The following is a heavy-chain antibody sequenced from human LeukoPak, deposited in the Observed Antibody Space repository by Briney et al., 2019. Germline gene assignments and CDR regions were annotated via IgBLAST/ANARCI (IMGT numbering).Heavy chain of an antibody. Sequence: GGSLRLSCAASGFTFNMHGMHWVRQAPGKGLEWLANVWFDGSHKYYVDSVKDRFTISRDNSKNTLYLQMNSLRVEDTAVYYCAKDPHEDFFDHWGQGTLVTVSS. J-gene: IGHJ4*02. V-gene: IGHV3-30*02. CDR3: AKDPHEDFFDH. CDR1: GFTFNMHG. CDR2: VWFDGSHK.